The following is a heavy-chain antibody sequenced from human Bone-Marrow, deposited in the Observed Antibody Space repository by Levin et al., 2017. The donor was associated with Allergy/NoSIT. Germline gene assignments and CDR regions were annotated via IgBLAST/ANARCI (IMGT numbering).Heavy chain of an antibody. V-gene: IGHV1-69*06. CDR1: GGTFSSYA. CDR2: IIPIFGTA. Sequence: SVKVSCKASGGTFSSYAISWVRQAPGQGLEWMGGIIPIFGTANYAQKFQGRVTITADKSTSTAYMELSSLRSEDTAVYYCARDLFFYSSTHGDTSCSKRYDYYMDVGGKWTTVTVS. D-gene: IGHD2-2*01. CDR3: ARDLFFYSSTHGDTSCSKRYDYYMDV. J-gene: IGHJ6*03.